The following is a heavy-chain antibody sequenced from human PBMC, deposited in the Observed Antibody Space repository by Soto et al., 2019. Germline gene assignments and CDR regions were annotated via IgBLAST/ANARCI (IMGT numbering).Heavy chain of an antibody. V-gene: IGHV1-69*01. CDR1: GGTFSSCA. CDR2: IIPIFGTA. J-gene: IGHJ6*02. CDR3: ARDPGDPPYYYYGMDV. Sequence: QVQLVQSGAEVKKPGSSVKVSCKASGGTFSSCAISWVRQAPGQGLEWMGGIIPIFGTANYAQKFQGRVTITADESTSTAYMELSSLRSEDTAVYYCARDPGDPPYYYYGMDVWGQGTTVTVSS.